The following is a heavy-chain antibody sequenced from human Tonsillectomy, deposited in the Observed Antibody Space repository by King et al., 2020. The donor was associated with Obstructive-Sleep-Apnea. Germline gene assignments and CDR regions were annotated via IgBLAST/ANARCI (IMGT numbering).Heavy chain of an antibody. V-gene: IGHV3-11*06. CDR3: TRGHYGMDV. CDR2: ISTSSSHT. CDR1: GFTFSDYY. Sequence: VQLVESGGGSVKPGGSLRLSCAASGFTFSDYYMTWIRQALGKGLEWVSYISTSSSHTDYADSVKGRFTISRDNAKNKLYLQMNSLRTEDTALYYCTRGHYGMDVWGQGTTVTVSS. J-gene: IGHJ6*02.